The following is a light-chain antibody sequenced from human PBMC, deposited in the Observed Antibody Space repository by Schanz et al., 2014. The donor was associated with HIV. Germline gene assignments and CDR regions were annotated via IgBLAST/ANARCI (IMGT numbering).Light chain of an antibody. V-gene: IGLV1-40*01. CDR2: ANT. J-gene: IGLJ1*01. CDR3: CSYTTTSTYV. CDR1: SSNIGAGYD. Sequence: QSVLTQPPSVSGAPGQRVSISCTGSSSNIGAGYDVHWYQHLPGTAPKLLIYANTNRPSGVPDRFSGSRSGNTASLTISGLQAEDEADYYCCSYTTTSTYVFGAGTKLTVL.